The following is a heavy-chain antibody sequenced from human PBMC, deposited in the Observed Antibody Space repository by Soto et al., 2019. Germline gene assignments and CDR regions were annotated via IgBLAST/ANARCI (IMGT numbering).Heavy chain of an antibody. J-gene: IGHJ5*01. Sequence: PSETRSLTCAVYGGSFSGYYWSWIRQPPGKGLEWXGXIXXXGXAXXXPXXXXRLTISVDTSKNQFSLEVRSVTAADTAVYYCARAKGYGANSWLDSWGQGNLVTVSS. D-gene: IGHD4-17*01. CDR3: ARAKGYGANSWLDS. CDR2: IXXXGXA. V-gene: IGHV4-34*01. CDR1: GGSFSGYY.